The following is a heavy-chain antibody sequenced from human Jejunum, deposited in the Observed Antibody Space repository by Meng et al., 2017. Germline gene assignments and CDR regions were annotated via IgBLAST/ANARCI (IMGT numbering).Heavy chain of an antibody. CDR2: ISLDRTTT. V-gene: IGHV3-74*01. CDR3: ARGGADTAVGHHY. D-gene: IGHD5-18*01. J-gene: IGHJ4*02. CDR1: GFTFSEYW. Sequence: GGSLRLSCAASGFTFSEYWMHWVRQAPGKGLEWVSRISLDRTTTTYADSVKGRFTISRDNAMNTVYLQMNSLRVEDTAVYYCARGGADTAVGHHYWGQGKLVTVSS.